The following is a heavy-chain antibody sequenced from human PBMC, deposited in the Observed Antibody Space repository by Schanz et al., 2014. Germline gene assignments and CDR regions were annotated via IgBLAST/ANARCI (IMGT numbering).Heavy chain of an antibody. D-gene: IGHD2-2*01. V-gene: IGHV3-30*04. CDR3: ARAGYDADNWFDP. J-gene: IGHJ5*02. Sequence: VQLLESGGGLVQPGGSLRLSCAASGFTFSTSTMHWVRPAPGKGLEWVAFVPFDGSQKFYADSVKGRFTISRDNAKNSLFLQMNSLRAEDTAVYYCARAGYDADNWFDPWGQGTLVTVSS. CDR1: GFTFSTST. CDR2: VPFDGSQK.